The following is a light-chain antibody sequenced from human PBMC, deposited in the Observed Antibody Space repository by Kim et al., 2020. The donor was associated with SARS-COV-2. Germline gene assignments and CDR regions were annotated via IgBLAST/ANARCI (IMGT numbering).Light chain of an antibody. CDR2: DVS. J-gene: IGLJ2*01. CDR3: SSYTSSGTFVV. Sequence: QSALTQPASVSGSPGQSITISCTGTSSDVGGYNYVSWYQQHPAKAPKLMIYDVSKRPSGVSNRFSGSKSGNTASLTISGLQAEDEADYYCSSYTSSGTFVVFGGGTKVTVL. CDR1: SSDVGGYNY. V-gene: IGLV2-14*01.